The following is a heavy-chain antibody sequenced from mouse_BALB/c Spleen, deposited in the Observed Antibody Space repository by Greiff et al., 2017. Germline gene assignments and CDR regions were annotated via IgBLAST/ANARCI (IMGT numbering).Heavy chain of an antibody. CDR3: ARDGDGKNAMDY. J-gene: IGHJ4*01. D-gene: IGHD2-1*01. V-gene: IGHV5-6-3*01. CDR1: GFTFSSYG. CDR2: INSNGGST. Sequence: EVKLMESGGGLVQPGGSLKLSCAASGFTFSSYGMSWVRQTPDKRLELVATINSNGGSTYYPDSVKGRFTISRDNAKNTLYLQMSSLKSEDTAMYYCARDGDGKNAMDYWGQGTSVTVSS.